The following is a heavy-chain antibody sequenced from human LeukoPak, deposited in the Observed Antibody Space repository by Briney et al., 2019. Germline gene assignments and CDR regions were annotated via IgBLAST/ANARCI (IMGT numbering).Heavy chain of an antibody. J-gene: IGHJ4*02. CDR1: GYSFTSYW. CDR2: IDPSDSYT. Sequence: GESLKISCKGSGYSFTSYWISWVRQMPGKGLEWMGRIDPSDSYTNYSPSFQGHVTISADKSISTAYLQWSSLKASDTAMYYCARRQWYYYGSGSYYYYDYWGQGTLVTVSS. D-gene: IGHD3-10*01. CDR3: ARRQWYYYGSGSYYYYDY. V-gene: IGHV5-10-1*01.